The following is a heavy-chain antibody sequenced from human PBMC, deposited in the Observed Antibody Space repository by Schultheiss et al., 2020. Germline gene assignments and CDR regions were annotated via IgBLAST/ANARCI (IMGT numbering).Heavy chain of an antibody. CDR3: ASMDIVVVPAATVGDYYGMDV. D-gene: IGHD2-2*03. CDR2: ISSSSSYI. V-gene: IGHV3-21*01. Sequence: GGSLRLSCAASGFTFSSYSMNWVRQAPGKGLEWVSSISSSSSYIYCADSVKGRFTISRDNGKNSLYLQMNSLRAEDTAVYYCASMDIVVVPAATVGDYYGMDVWGQGTTVT. CDR1: GFTFSSYS. J-gene: IGHJ6*02.